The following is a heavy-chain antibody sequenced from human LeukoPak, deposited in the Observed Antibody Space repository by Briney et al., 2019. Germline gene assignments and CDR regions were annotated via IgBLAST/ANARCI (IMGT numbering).Heavy chain of an antibody. D-gene: IGHD4-17*01. CDR1: GVSITSYY. CDR3: ASLTTVTQGYFDS. CDR2: IYYSGST. Sequence: SETLSLTCTVSGVSITSYYWSWIRQPPGKGLEWIGYIYYSGSTNYNPSLKSRLTISVDASKNHFSLKLSSVTATDTAVYYCASLTTVTQGYFDSWGQGTLVTVSS. J-gene: IGHJ4*02. V-gene: IGHV4-59*08.